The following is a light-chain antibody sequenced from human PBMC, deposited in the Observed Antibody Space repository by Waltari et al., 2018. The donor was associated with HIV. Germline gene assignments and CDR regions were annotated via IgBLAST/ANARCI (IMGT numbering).Light chain of an antibody. CDR1: QSVLYNSNNKNF. CDR2: WAS. V-gene: IGKV4-1*01. Sequence: DIVMTQSPDFLAVSLGERATINCKSSQSVLYNSNNKNFLAWYQQKPGQPPQLLIYWASTRESGVPDRFSGSGSGTDFTLTISSLQAEDFAIYYCQQRSNWPPITFGQGTRLEI. J-gene: IGKJ5*01. CDR3: QQRSNWPPIT.